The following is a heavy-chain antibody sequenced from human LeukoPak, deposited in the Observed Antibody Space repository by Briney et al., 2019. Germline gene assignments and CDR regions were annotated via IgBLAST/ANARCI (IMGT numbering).Heavy chain of an antibody. J-gene: IGHJ6*03. Sequence: ASVKVSCKASGYTFTSYDINWVRQATGQGLEWMGWMNPNSGNTGYAQKFQGRVTITRNTSISTAYMELSSLRSEDTAVYYCARSIVVVPAAMLGYYYYYMDVWGKGTTVTVSS. CDR2: MNPNSGNT. V-gene: IGHV1-8*03. CDR1: GYTFTSYD. CDR3: ARSIVVVPAAMLGYYYYYMDV. D-gene: IGHD2-2*01.